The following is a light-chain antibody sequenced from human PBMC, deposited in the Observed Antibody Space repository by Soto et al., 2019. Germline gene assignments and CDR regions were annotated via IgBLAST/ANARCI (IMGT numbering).Light chain of an antibody. Sequence: IVMTQSPATLSMSPGERATLSCRASQSLNRDLAWYQQKPGQSPRLLIYGASNRATGIPDRFSGSGSGTDFTLTISRLEPEDFAVYYCQQYGSSPPITFGQGTRLEI. CDR3: QQYGSSPPIT. CDR1: QSLNRD. J-gene: IGKJ5*01. V-gene: IGKV3-20*01. CDR2: GAS.